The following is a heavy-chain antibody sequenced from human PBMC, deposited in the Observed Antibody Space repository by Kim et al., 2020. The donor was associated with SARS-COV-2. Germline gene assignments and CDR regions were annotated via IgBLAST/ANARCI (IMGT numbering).Heavy chain of an antibody. J-gene: IGHJ4*02. CDR2: IYYSGST. Sequence: SETLSLTCTVSGGSISSYYWSWIRQPPGKGLEWIGYIYYSGSTNYNPSLKSRVTISVDTSKNQFSLKLSSVTAADTAVYYCARASKGGYDSSWGQGTLVTVSS. CDR3: ARASKGGYDSS. D-gene: IGHD5-12*01. CDR1: GGSISSYY. V-gene: IGHV4-59*01.